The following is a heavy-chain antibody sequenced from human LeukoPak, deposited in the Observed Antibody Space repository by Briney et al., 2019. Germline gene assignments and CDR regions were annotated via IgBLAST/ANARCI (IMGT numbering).Heavy chain of an antibody. V-gene: IGHV1-2*02. J-gene: IGHJ6*03. CDR3: ARDLNKIQLGPYYYVDV. CDR1: GYTFTGYY. Sequence: GASVKVSCKASGYTFTGYYMHWVRQAPGQGLEWMGWINPNSGGTNYAQKFQGRVTMTRDTSISTAYMELSRLRSDDTAVYYCARDLNKIQLGPYYYVDVWGKGTTVTVSS. D-gene: IGHD5-18*01. CDR2: INPNSGGT.